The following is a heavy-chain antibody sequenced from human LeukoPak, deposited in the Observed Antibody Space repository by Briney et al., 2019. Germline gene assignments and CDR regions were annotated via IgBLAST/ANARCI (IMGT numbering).Heavy chain of an antibody. CDR1: GGSISSSSYY. Sequence: TSETLSLTCTVSGGSISSSSYYWGWIRQPPGKGLEWIGSIYYSGSTYYNPSLKSRVTISVDTSKNQFSLKLSSVTAADTAVYFCARSGWGSSWYYFDSWGQGTLVTVSS. D-gene: IGHD6-13*01. CDR3: ARSGWGSSWYYFDS. J-gene: IGHJ4*02. CDR2: IYYSGST. V-gene: IGHV4-39*07.